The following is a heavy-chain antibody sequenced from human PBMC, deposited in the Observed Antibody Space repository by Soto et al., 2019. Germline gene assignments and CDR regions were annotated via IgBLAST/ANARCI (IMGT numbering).Heavy chain of an antibody. Sequence: SETLSLTCTVSGGSISSYYWSWIRQPPGKGLEWIGYIYYSGSTNYNPSLKSRVTTSVDTSKNQFSLKLSSVTAADTAVYYCARAHYGDYGYGMDVWGQGTTVTVSS. CDR2: IYYSGST. J-gene: IGHJ6*02. CDR1: GGSISSYY. V-gene: IGHV4-59*12. D-gene: IGHD4-17*01. CDR3: ARAHYGDYGYGMDV.